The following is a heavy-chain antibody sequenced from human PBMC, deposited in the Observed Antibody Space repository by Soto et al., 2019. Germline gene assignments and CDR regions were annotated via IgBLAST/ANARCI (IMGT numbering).Heavy chain of an antibody. V-gene: IGHV6-1*01. CDR3: ARALCSGGSCPRGYFDY. CDR1: GDSVSSNSAA. CDR2: TYYRSKWYN. J-gene: IGHJ4*02. D-gene: IGHD2-15*01. Sequence: SPTLSLTCAISGDSVSSNSAAWNWIRQSPSRGLEWLGRTYYRSKWYNDYAVSVKSRITINPDTSKNQFSLQLNSVTPEDTAVYYCARALCSGGSCPRGYFDYWGQGTLVTVSS.